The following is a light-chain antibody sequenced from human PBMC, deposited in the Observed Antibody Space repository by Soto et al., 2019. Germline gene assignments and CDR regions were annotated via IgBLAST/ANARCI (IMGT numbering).Light chain of an antibody. Sequence: EIVMTQSPGTLSVSPGERVTLSCRASQSVSSKLVWYQRRPGQAPRLLIYDASTRATGMPGRFSGSGSETEFTLTISSLQSEDFAVYYCQQYNNWPWTFGQGTKVDIK. CDR2: DAS. J-gene: IGKJ1*01. CDR1: QSVSSK. V-gene: IGKV3-15*01. CDR3: QQYNNWPWT.